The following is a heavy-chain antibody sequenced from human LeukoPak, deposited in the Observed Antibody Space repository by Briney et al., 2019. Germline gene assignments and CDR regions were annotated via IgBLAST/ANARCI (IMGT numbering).Heavy chain of an antibody. J-gene: IGHJ6*03. D-gene: IGHD1-26*01. CDR3: AKLVGDPYYYYMDV. V-gene: IGHV1-18*01. Sequence: ASVKVSCKASGYTFTSYGISWVRQAPGQGLEWMGWISAYNGNTNYAQKLQGRVTMTTDTSTSTACMELRSLRSDDTAVYYCAKLVGDPYYYYMDVWGKGTTVTVSS. CDR2: ISAYNGNT. CDR1: GYTFTSYG.